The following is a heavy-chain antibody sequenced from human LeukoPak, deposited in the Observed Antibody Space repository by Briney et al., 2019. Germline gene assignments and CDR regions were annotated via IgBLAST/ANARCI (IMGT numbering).Heavy chain of an antibody. Sequence: GGSLRLSCAAAGFIFSDFGMHWVRQAPDKGLEWVAVIWYDGTKRYYADSVEGRFTISRDDFKNTVFLQMNSLRPEDTAVYYCARDLCSTTSCLDYWGQGTLVTVSS. CDR1: GFIFSDFG. V-gene: IGHV3-33*01. CDR2: IWYDGTKR. D-gene: IGHD2-2*01. J-gene: IGHJ4*02. CDR3: ARDLCSTTSCLDY.